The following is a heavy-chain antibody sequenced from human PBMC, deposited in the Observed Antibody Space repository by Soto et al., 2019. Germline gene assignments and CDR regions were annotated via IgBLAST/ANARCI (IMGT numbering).Heavy chain of an antibody. V-gene: IGHV4-39*01. J-gene: IGHJ4*02. CDR1: GDSISGDTYF. CDR3: ARHVREFSGSGSHDFFDY. D-gene: IGHD3-10*01. CDR2: MFFRGNT. Sequence: SETLSVTCTASGDSISGDTYFWGWIRQPPGKGLEWIGNMFFRGNTYYNPSLKSRVSVVVDTSKNQFSLRLSSMTAADTAVYYCARHVREFSGSGSHDFFDYWGQGILVTVSS.